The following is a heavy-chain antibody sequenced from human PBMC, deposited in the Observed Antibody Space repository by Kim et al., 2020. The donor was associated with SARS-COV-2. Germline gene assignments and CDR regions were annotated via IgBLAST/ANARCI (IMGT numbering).Heavy chain of an antibody. D-gene: IGHD1-26*01. CDR2: T. CDR3: ARDPSGSYPDS. J-gene: IGHJ4*02. V-gene: IGHV4-4*07. Sequence: TSYKPSLNVRVTMSIDTSKNQFSLKLSSVTAADTAVYYCARDPSGSYPDSWGQGTLVTVSS.